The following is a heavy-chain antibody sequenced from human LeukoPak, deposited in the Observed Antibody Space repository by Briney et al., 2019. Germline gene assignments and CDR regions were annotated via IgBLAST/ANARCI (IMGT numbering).Heavy chain of an antibody. Sequence: ASVKVSCKASGGTFSSYAISWVRQAPGQGLEWMGWISAYNGNPNSAQKLQGRVTMTTDTSTSTAYMELRSLRSDDTAVYYCASAYYDSSGYYQIDYWGQGTLVTVSS. V-gene: IGHV1-18*01. J-gene: IGHJ4*02. CDR1: GGTFSSYA. D-gene: IGHD3-22*01. CDR3: ASAYYDSSGYYQIDY. CDR2: ISAYNGNP.